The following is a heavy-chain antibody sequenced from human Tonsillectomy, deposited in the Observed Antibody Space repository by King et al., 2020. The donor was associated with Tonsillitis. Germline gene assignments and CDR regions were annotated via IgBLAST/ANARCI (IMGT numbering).Heavy chain of an antibody. D-gene: IGHD6-13*01. V-gene: IGHV3-33*08. CDR2: IWYDGSNK. Sequence: VQLVESGGGVVQPGRSLRLSCAASGFSFSAYGMHWVRQPPGKGLEWVAIIWYDGSNKYYADSVRGRFTISRDNSKNTMYVQMNSLRVEDTAIYYCARGPPRAAAGMDVWDKGTTVTVSS. J-gene: IGHJ6*04. CDR3: ARGPPRAAAGMDV. CDR1: GFSFSAYG.